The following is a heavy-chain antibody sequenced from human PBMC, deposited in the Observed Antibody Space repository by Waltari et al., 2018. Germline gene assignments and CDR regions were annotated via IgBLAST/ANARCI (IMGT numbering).Heavy chain of an antibody. J-gene: IGHJ4*02. V-gene: IGHV4-4*02. CDR2: VHHSGKT. CDR3: AGDRAIGLFFDY. CDR1: GDSISGNYW. Sequence: QLQLEESGQGLVKPSGTLSLTCAVSGDSISGNYWWRWVCQSPEKGLEWIGQVHHSGKTHYNPSLQSRVTISVDKPKNQFSLNLNSVTAADTAVYYCAGDRAIGLFFDYWGRGTLVTVSS. D-gene: IGHD2-2*01.